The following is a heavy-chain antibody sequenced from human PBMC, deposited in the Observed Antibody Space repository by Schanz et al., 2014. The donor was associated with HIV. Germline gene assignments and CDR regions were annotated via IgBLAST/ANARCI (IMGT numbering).Heavy chain of an antibody. Sequence: QVQLVQSGAEVKKPGASVKVSCKASGYTFTRHDINWVRQATGQGLEWMGWMNPNSGNTGYAQKFQGRVTITADKSTSTAYMELSSLRSEDTAIYYCARHLPGGLFSPLNLWGQGTLVTVSS. J-gene: IGHJ5*02. D-gene: IGHD3-16*01. CDR1: GYTFTRHD. CDR2: MNPNSGNT. CDR3: ARHLPGGLFSPLNL. V-gene: IGHV1-8*03.